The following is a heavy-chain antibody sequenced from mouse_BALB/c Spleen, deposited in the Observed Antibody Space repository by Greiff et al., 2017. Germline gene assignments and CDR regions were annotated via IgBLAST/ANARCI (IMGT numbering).Heavy chain of an antibody. CDR1: GFTFSNYW. V-gene: IGHV6-6*02. J-gene: IGHJ4*01. CDR3: TPLYDGYYVAMDY. CDR2: IRLKSNNYAT. D-gene: IGHD2-3*01. Sequence: EVQLVESGGGLVQPGGSMKLSCVASGFTFSNYWMNWVRQSPEKGLEWVAEIRLKSNNYATHYAESVKGRFTISRDDSKSSVYLQMNNLRAEDTGIYYCTPLYDGYYVAMDYWGQGTSVTVSS.